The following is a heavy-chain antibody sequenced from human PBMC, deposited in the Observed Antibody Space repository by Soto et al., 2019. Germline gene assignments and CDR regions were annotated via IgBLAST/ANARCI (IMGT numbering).Heavy chain of an antibody. D-gene: IGHD1-1*01. CDR1: GGSISSGGYY. CDR2: IYYSGST. CDR3: ARWPQLEPRFDY. Sequence: QVQLQESGPGLVKPSQTLSLTCTVSGGSISSGGYYWSWIRQHPGKGLEWIGYIYYSGSTYYNPALKRRVTISVDTSKNQFALKLSSVTAADTAVYYCARWPQLEPRFDYWGQGTLVTVSS. V-gene: IGHV4-31*03. J-gene: IGHJ4*02.